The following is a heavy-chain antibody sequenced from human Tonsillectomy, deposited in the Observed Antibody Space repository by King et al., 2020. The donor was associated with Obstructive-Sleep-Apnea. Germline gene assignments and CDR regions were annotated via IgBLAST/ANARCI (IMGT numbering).Heavy chain of an antibody. CDR2: IDWDDDK. CDR3: ARSHRXYDXLXTXXXXXXXX. J-gene: IGHJ3*01. D-gene: IGHD3-9*01. V-gene: IGHV2-70*11. Sequence: TLKESGPALVKPPQTLTLTCTFSGFSLNTSGMCVTWIRQPPGKALDWLARIDWDDDKYYSPSLKTRLSISKDTSKNQVVLTMTNMDPVDTAKYFCARSHRXYDXLXTXXXXXXXXXXXGTXVTXSS. CDR1: GFSLNTSGMC.